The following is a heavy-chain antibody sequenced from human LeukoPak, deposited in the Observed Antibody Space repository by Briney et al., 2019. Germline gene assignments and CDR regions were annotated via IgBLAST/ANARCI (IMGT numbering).Heavy chain of an antibody. V-gene: IGHV3-48*03. CDR3: AQDGLYFDY. Sequence: GGSLRLSCAASGFTFSSYEMNCVRQAPGKGLEWVSYISSSGSTIYYADSVKGRFTISRDNAKNSLYLQMNSLRAEDTAVYYCAQDGLYFDYWGQGTLVTVSS. CDR1: GFTFSSYE. CDR2: ISSSGSTI. J-gene: IGHJ4*02.